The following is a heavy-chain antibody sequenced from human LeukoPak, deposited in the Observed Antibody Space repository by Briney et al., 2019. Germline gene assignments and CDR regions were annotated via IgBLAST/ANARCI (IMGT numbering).Heavy chain of an antibody. CDR2: IYHSGST. Sequence: PSETLSLTCAVSGYSISSGYYWGWIRQPPGKGLEWIGSIYHSGSTYYNPSLKSRVTISVDTSKNQFSLKLSSVIAADTAVYYCARVPTGDGYNYDWYFDLWGRGTLVTVSS. D-gene: IGHD5-24*01. CDR3: ARVPTGDGYNYDWYFDL. J-gene: IGHJ2*01. CDR1: GYSISSGYY. V-gene: IGHV4-38-2*01.